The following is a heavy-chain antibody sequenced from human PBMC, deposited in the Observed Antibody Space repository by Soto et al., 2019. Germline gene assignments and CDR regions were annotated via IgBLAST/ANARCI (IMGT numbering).Heavy chain of an antibody. Sequence: ASVKVSCKTSGYTFTDYDINWVRQATGQGPEWIGWMNPNSGETGYAQKFQGRVTMTRSASLSTAYLELSSLRSEDTAVYYCARVAVAARPRWYNWFDPWGQGTLVTVSS. J-gene: IGHJ5*02. CDR1: GYTFTDYD. D-gene: IGHD2-15*01. CDR2: MNPNSGET. V-gene: IGHV1-8*01. CDR3: ARVAVAARPRWYNWFDP.